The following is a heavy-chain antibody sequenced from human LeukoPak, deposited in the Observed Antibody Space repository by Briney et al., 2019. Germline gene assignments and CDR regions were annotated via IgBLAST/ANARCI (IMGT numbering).Heavy chain of an antibody. CDR1: GGSISSGGYY. Sequence: PSETLSLTCTVSGGSISSGGYYWSWIRQHPGKGLEWIGYIYYSGSTYYNPSLKSRVTISVDTSKNQFSLKLSSVTAADTAVYYCARDRAYCSGGSCLRYWYFDLWGRGTLVTVSS. V-gene: IGHV4-31*03. D-gene: IGHD2-15*01. J-gene: IGHJ2*01. CDR2: IYYSGST. CDR3: ARDRAYCSGGSCLRYWYFDL.